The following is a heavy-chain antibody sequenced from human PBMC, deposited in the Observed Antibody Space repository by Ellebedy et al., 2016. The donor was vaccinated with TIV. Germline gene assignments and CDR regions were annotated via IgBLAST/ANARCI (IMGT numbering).Heavy chain of an antibody. D-gene: IGHD2-21*02. CDR1: GGSLRCYY. J-gene: IGHJ4*02. V-gene: IGHV4-34*01. CDR3: SRGVTDQN. Sequence: SQTLSLTCAVHGGSLRCYYWSWIRQPPGKGPEWIGEINHSGSTNYNSSLKSRVTISLDTSKNQFSLKLNSVTAADTAVYYCSRGVTDQNWGQGILVTVSS. CDR2: INHSGST.